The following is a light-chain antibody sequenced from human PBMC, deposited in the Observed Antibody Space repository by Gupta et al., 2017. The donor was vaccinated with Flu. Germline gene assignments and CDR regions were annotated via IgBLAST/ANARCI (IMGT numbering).Light chain of an antibody. CDR3: EAWDDSRNVWV. J-gene: IGLJ3*02. V-gene: IGLV1-44*01. CDR1: MSTMPKNP. Sequence: MSTMPKNPLNVYHNPPGVSPNLLIYTNNKRPSGVPDRFSGSKSGTSDSLAISGVQSEDEAEDYCEAWDDSRNVWVFGGGTKLTVL. CDR2: TNN.